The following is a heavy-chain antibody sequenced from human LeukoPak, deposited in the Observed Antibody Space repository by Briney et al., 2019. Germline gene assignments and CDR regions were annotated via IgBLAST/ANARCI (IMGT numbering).Heavy chain of an antibody. V-gene: IGHV4-39*02. D-gene: IGHD3-10*01. Sequence: SETLSHTCTASSGSISSSRYYWGWIGPPPGKGVAWIGIIYYSGSTYYNPAIIGRVTISVDASKNQFTLKLSSVTAADTAVYYCARDPGSGDSSGDFDYWGQGTLVTVSS. CDR1: SGSISSSRYY. CDR2: IYYSGST. CDR3: ARDPGSGDSSGDFDY. J-gene: IGHJ4*02.